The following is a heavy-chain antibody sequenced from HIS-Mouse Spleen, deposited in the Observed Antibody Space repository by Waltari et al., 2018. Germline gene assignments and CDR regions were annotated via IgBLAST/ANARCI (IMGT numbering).Heavy chain of an antibody. CDR3: ARSESRFLEWLDWFDP. V-gene: IGHV1-18*01. D-gene: IGHD3-3*01. Sequence: QVQLVQSGAEVKKPGASVKVSCKASGYTFTSYGISWVRQAPGQGLEWMGWSSAYNRNTNYAQKLQGRVTMTTDTSTSTAYMELRSLRSDDTAVYYCARSESRFLEWLDWFDPWGRGTLVTVSS. CDR1: GYTFTSYG. CDR2: SSAYNRNT. J-gene: IGHJ2*01.